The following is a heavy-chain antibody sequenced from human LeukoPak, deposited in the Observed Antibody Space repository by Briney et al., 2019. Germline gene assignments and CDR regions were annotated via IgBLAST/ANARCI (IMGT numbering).Heavy chain of an antibody. CDR2: ISYDGSKK. Sequence: GGSLRLSCAASGFTFSSYGMHWVRQAPGKGLEWVAVISYDGSKKFYADSVKGRFTISRDKLNDMLYLQMSSLRDDDTGVYYCTRSGRGAFFKAYFDYWGQGTLVTVSS. CDR1: GFTFSSYG. V-gene: IGHV3-30*12. CDR3: TRSGRGAFFKAYFDY. J-gene: IGHJ4*02. D-gene: IGHD2/OR15-2a*01.